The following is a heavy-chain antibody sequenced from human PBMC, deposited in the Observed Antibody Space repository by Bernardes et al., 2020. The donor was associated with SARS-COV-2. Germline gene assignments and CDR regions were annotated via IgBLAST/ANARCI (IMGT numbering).Heavy chain of an antibody. V-gene: IGHV3-48*01. Sequence: GGSLRLSCAASGFTFGSYSMNWVRQAPGKGLEWVSYISTSSTIYYADSVKGRFTISRDNAKNSLYLQMHSLRAEDTAVYYCARDREGDIVVVPAIDYWGQGTLVTVSS. CDR3: ARDREGDIVVVPAIDY. CDR1: GFTFGSYS. CDR2: ISTSSTI. J-gene: IGHJ4*02. D-gene: IGHD2-2*01.